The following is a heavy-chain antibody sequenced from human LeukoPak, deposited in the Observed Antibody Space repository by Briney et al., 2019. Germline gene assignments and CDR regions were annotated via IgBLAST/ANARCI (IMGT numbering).Heavy chain of an antibody. CDR3: ARVVWNYGVYYYYYYYMDV. Sequence: ASVKVSCKASGYTFTSYDINWVRQATGQGLEWMGWMNPNSGNTGCAQKFQGRVTMTRNTSISTAYMELSSLRSEDTAVYYCARVVWNYGVYYYYYYYMDVWGKGTTVTVSS. J-gene: IGHJ6*03. CDR1: GYTFTSYD. V-gene: IGHV1-8*01. CDR2: MNPNSGNT. D-gene: IGHD1-7*01.